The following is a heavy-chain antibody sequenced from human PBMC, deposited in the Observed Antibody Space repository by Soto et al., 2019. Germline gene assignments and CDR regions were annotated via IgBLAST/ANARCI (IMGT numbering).Heavy chain of an antibody. D-gene: IGHD4-17*01. CDR3: AKEGFWDYGDYGDTINVNFDY. CDR1: GFTFSSYA. V-gene: IGHV3-23*01. Sequence: GGSLRLSCAASGFTFSSYAMSWVRQAPGKGLEWVSAISGSGGSTYYADSVKGRFTISRDNSKNTLYLQMNSLRAEDTAVYYCAKEGFWDYGDYGDTINVNFDYWGQGTLVTVSS. J-gene: IGHJ4*02. CDR2: ISGSGGST.